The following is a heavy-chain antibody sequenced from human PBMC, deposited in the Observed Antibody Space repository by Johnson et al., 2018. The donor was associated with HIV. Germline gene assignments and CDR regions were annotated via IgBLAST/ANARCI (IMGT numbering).Heavy chain of an antibody. J-gene: IGHJ3*02. Sequence: VQLVESGGGLVQPGGSLRLSCAASGFTLSRYDMHWVRQPTGKGLEWVSGIGTSGDTYSGSVKGRFTISRDNSKNTLYLQMNSLRAEDTAVYYCARSDYDSSGYYGFDIWGQGTMVTVSS. V-gene: IGHV3-13*01. CDR3: ARSDYDSSGYYGFDI. CDR2: IGTSGDT. D-gene: IGHD3-22*01. CDR1: GFTLSRYD.